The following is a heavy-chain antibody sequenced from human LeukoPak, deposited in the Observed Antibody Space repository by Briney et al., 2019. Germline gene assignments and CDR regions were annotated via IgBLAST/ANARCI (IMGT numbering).Heavy chain of an antibody. D-gene: IGHD6-13*01. V-gene: IGHV4-34*01. CDR2: INHSGST. Sequence: SETLSLTCAVYGGSFSGYYWSWIRQPPGKGLEWIGEINHSGSTNYNPSLKSRVTISVDTSKNQFSLKLSSVTAADTAVYYCARGWDMAAAGLFDYRGQGTLVTVSS. CDR3: ARGWDMAAAGLFDY. J-gene: IGHJ4*02. CDR1: GGSFSGYY.